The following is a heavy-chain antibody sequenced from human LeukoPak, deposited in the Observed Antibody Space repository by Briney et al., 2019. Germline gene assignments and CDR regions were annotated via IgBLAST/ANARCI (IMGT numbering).Heavy chain of an antibody. CDR2: ISGSGGST. D-gene: IGHD6-19*01. V-gene: IGHV3-23*01. Sequence: PGGSLRLSCAASGFTSSSYAMSWVRQAPGKGLEWVSAISGSGGSTYYADSVKGRFTISRDNSKNALYLQMNSLRAEDTAVYYCAKDVGSGPYYGMDVWGQGTTVTVSS. CDR1: GFTSSSYA. CDR3: AKDVGSGPYYGMDV. J-gene: IGHJ6*02.